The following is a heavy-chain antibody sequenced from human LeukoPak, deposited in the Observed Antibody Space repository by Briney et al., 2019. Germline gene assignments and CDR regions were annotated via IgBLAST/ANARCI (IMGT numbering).Heavy chain of an antibody. D-gene: IGHD1-26*01. CDR1: GYTFTGYY. Sequence: ASVTVSCKASGYTFTGYYMHWVRQAPGQGLEGMGWINPNSGGTNYAQKFQGRVTMTRDTAISTAYMELSRLRSDDTAVYYCARGSVGAPTDYWGQGTLVTVSS. J-gene: IGHJ4*02. CDR2: INPNSGGT. V-gene: IGHV1-2*02. CDR3: ARGSVGAPTDY.